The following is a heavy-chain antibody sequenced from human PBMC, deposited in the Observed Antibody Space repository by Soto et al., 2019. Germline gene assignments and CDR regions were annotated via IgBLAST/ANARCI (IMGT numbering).Heavy chain of an antibody. D-gene: IGHD6-6*01. J-gene: IGHJ6*03. CDR2: ISSHGVGT. CDR1: GFTLSGYA. Sequence: EVQLAESGGGLAQPGGSLRLSCAASGFTLSGYAMDWVRQAPGKGLEYVSGISSHGVGTYYANSLHGRFTISRDNSKNTLYLQMGSLITEDMAVYYCARRARPDFSYLDVWGKGTTVTVSS. CDR3: ARRARPDFSYLDV. V-gene: IGHV3-64*01.